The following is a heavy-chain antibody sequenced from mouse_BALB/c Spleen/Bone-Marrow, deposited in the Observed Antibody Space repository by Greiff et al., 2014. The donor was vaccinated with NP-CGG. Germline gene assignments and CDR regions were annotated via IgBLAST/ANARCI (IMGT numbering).Heavy chain of an antibody. CDR3: TRSNYGYWFFDV. CDR1: GYTFTSYY. D-gene: IGHD1-1*01. J-gene: IGHJ1*01. Sequence: VQLQQSGVEPVKPGASVKLSCKASGYTFTSYYMYWVKQRPGQGLEWIGEINPSNGGTNFNEKFKSKATLTVDKSSNTAYVQLSSLTSEDSAVYHCTRSNYGYWFFDVRGAGTTVTVSS. CDR2: INPSNGGT. V-gene: IGHV1S81*02.